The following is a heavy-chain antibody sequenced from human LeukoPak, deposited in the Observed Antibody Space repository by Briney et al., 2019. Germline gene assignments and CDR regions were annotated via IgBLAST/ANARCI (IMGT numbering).Heavy chain of an antibody. CDR3: TGAVSAGGYSYDYPIYGL. Sequence: PGGSLRLSYAASGFTFSDAWVSWVRQAPGKGLEWVGRIKSKTDGGTTDYGAPVKGRFTISRDDSKNTLYLQMNSLKIEDTAVYYCTGAVSAGGYSYDYPIYGLWGQGTLVTVSS. J-gene: IGHJ4*02. D-gene: IGHD5-18*01. CDR2: IKSKTDGGTT. CDR1: GFTFSDAW. V-gene: IGHV3-15*01.